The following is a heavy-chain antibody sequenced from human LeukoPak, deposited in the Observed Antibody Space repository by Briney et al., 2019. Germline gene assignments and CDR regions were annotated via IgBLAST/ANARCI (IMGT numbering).Heavy chain of an antibody. CDR3: ARVIAAAGTLFDY. J-gene: IGHJ4*02. D-gene: IGHD6-13*01. CDR1: GGSISSYY. V-gene: IGHV4-59*01. CDR2: ICYSGST. Sequence: SETLSLTCTVSGGSISSYYWSWIRQPPGKGLEWIGYICYSGSTNYNPSLKSRVTISVDTSKNQFSLKLSSVTAADTAVYYCARVIAAAGTLFDYWGQGTLVTVSS.